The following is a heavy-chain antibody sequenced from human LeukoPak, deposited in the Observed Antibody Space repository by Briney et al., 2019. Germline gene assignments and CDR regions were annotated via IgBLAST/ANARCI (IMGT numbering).Heavy chain of an antibody. CDR3: AKDPSPYGAYHYYYYMDV. J-gene: IGHJ6*03. CDR1: GFTFSSYA. CDR2: ISGSGGST. D-gene: IGHD4-17*01. V-gene: IGHV3-23*01. Sequence: GGSLRLSCAASGFTFSSYAMSWARQAPGKGLEWVSAISGSGGSTYYADSVKGRFTISRDNSKNTLYLQMNSLRAEDTAVYYCAKDPSPYGAYHYYYYMDVWGKGTTVTVSS.